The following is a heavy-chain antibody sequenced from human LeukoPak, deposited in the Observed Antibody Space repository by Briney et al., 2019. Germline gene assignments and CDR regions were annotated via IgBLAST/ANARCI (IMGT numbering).Heavy chain of an antibody. CDR1: GFSISTGYY. D-gene: IGHD2-2*01. Sequence: SETLSLTCAVSGFSISTGYYWGWVRQPPGKGLEWIGSMYRSGSTYYNPSLKSGMTISLDTSKNQFSLKLNSVTAADTALYYCVSQVVPAAIPDAFDIWGRGTMVSVSS. V-gene: IGHV4-38-2*01. CDR3: VSQVVPAAIPDAFDI. CDR2: MYRSGST. J-gene: IGHJ3*02.